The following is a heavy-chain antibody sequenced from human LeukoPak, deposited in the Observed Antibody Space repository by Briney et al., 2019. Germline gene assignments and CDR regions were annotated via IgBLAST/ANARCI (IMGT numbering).Heavy chain of an antibody. CDR2: IYYSGST. J-gene: IGHJ3*02. Sequence: SETLSLTCTVSGGSISSSSYYWGWIRQPPGKGLEWIGSIYYSGSTYYNPSLKSRVTISVDTSKNQFSLKLSSVTAADTAVYYCARVGPTTVGLRYDAFDIWGQGTMVTVSS. CDR3: ARVGPTTVGLRYDAFDI. D-gene: IGHD4-23*01. CDR1: GGSISSSSYY. V-gene: IGHV4-39*07.